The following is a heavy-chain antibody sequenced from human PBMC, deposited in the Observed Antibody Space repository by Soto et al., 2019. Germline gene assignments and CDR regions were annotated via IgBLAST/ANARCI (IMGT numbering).Heavy chain of an antibody. CDR1: GASINDNNW. V-gene: IGHV4-4*02. D-gene: IGHD6-19*01. J-gene: IGHJ4*02. CDR3: ASHIGVTGTRGFDY. Sequence: QVQLQQSGPGLVKPSETLSLTCSVSGASINDNNWCRWVRQNPGKGMEWIGEVVHLGDTNYNPSLRSRVTISMDKPNKHISLTLSSVTAADSALYYCASHIGVTGTRGFDYWGQGTLVTVSS. CDR2: VVHLGDT.